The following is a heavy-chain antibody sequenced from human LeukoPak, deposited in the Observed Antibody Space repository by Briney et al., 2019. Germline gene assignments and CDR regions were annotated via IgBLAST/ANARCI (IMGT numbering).Heavy chain of an antibody. D-gene: IGHD5-12*01. CDR1: GFTFSSYW. J-gene: IGHJ4*02. Sequence: GGSLRLSCAASGFTFSSYWMSWVRQAPGKGLEWVANIKQDGSEKYYVDSVKGRFTISRDDSKNTLYLQMNNLRAEDTAVYYCAKDGAWLRFDDWGQGILVTVSS. V-gene: IGHV3-7*03. CDR3: AKDGAWLRFDD. CDR2: IKQDGSEK.